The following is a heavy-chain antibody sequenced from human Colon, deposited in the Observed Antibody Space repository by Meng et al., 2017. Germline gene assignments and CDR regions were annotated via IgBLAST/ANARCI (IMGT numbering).Heavy chain of an antibody. D-gene: IGHD3-10*01. CDR3: ARFYGSGTFEVHDY. Sequence: QGDLPESGPGLGRPSGTLSLTCKVSGGSVSSASYYWSWIRQPPGKGLEWIGLIHYSGSRNYNPSLKSRVTMSVDTSKNQVSLRLTSVTAADTAVYYCARFYGSGTFEVHDYWGQGTLVTVSS. CDR1: GGSVSSASYY. CDR2: IHYSGSR. J-gene: IGHJ4*02. V-gene: IGHV4-61*01.